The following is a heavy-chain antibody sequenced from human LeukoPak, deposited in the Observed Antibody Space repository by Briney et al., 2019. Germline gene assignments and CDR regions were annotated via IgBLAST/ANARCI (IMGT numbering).Heavy chain of an antibody. CDR2: INPSGGST. CDR1: GYPFSDYD. CDR3: AREAITIFGLVRTQTTKGPHRFDP. Sequence: ASVKVSCKASGYPFSDYDINWVRQAPGQGLEWMGIINPSGGSTNYAQRFRGRVTMTRDMSTGTVYMELSSLTSEDTAVYYCAREAITIFGLVRTQTTKGPHRFDPWGQGTLVTVSS. V-gene: IGHV1-46*01. J-gene: IGHJ5*02. D-gene: IGHD3-3*01.